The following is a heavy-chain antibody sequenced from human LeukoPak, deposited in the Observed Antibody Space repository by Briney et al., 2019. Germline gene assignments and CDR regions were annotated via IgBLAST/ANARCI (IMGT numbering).Heavy chain of an antibody. CDR1: GYTFTSYG. CDR2: ISAYNGNT. V-gene: IGHV1-18*01. J-gene: IGHJ6*03. CDR3: ARGKIAAQAPGYYYYYMDI. D-gene: IGHD6-13*01. Sequence: ASVKVSCKASGYTFTSYGISWVRQAPGQGLEWMGWISAYNGNTNYAQKLQGRVTITRNTSISTAYMELSSLRSEDTAVYYCARGKIAAQAPGYYYYYMDIWGKGTTVTVSS.